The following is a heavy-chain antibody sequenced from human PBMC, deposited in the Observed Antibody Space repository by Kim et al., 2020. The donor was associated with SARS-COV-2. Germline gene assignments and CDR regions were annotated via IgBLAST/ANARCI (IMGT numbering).Heavy chain of an antibody. Sequence: YAQKFQGRVTMTRDTSTSTVYMELSSLRSEDTAVYYCARPPSSGYDWFDYWGQGTLVTVSS. V-gene: IGHV1-46*01. J-gene: IGHJ4*02. CDR3: ARPPSSGYDWFDY. D-gene: IGHD5-12*01.